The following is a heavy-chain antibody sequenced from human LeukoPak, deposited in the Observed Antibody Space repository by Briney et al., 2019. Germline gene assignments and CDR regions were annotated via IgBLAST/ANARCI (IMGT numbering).Heavy chain of an antibody. CDR1: GFTFSSYA. Sequence: GGSLRLSCAASGFTFSSYAMHWVRQAPGKGLEWVAVISYDGSNKYYADSVKGRFTISRDNSKNTLYLQMNSLRAEDTAVYYCARAFSPLGDYAHYYGMDVWGQGTTVTVSS. V-gene: IGHV3-30-3*01. CDR3: ARAFSPLGDYAHYYGMDV. CDR2: ISYDGSNK. J-gene: IGHJ6*02. D-gene: IGHD4-17*01.